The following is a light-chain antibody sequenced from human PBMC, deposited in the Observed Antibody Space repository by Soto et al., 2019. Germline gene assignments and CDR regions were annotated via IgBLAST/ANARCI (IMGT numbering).Light chain of an antibody. Sequence: EMAMTQSPATLSVSPGERAILSCRASHNVYNNLAWYQQKPGQAPRLLIFDASTRATGIPARFSGSGSGTEFTLTISRLEPEDFAVYYCQHFVNSLTWTFGQGTKVDIK. CDR1: HNVYNN. CDR3: QHFVNSLTWT. CDR2: DAS. J-gene: IGKJ1*01. V-gene: IGKV3-15*01.